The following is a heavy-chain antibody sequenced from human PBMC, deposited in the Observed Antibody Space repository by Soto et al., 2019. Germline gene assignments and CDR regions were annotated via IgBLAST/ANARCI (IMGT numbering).Heavy chain of an antibody. V-gene: IGHV3-48*01. Sequence: GGSLRLSCAASGFTFSSYSMNWVRQAPGKGLEWVSYISSSSSTIYYADSVKGRFTISRDNAKNSLYLQMNSLRAEDTAVYYCATWSDYGPLRNYYYYMDVWGKGTTVTVSS. D-gene: IGHD4-17*01. CDR1: GFTFSSYS. J-gene: IGHJ6*03. CDR2: ISSSSSTI. CDR3: ATWSDYGPLRNYYYYMDV.